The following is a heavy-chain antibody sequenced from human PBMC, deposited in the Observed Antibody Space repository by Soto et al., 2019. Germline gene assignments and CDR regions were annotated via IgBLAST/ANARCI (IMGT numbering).Heavy chain of an antibody. V-gene: IGHV4-61*01. CDR2: IYYSGST. D-gene: IGHD3-10*01. CDR3: ARDRGIGSYKNWFDP. CDR1: GVSVNSEIYY. Sequence: SETLSLTFTFSGVSVNSEIYYWSWIRQPPGKGLEWIGYIYYSGSTNYNPSLKSRVTISVDTSKNQFSLRLSSVTAADTALYYCARDRGIGSYKNWFDPWGQGTVVTVSS. J-gene: IGHJ5*02.